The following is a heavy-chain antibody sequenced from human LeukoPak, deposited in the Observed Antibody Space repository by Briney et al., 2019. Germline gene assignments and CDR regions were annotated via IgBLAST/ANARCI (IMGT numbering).Heavy chain of an antibody. CDR3: AREEGYYDTSYAFDI. J-gene: IGHJ3*02. CDR1: GFTFGDYD. V-gene: IGHV3-20*04. CDR2: INWIGVST. D-gene: IGHD3-22*01. Sequence: PGGSLRLSCAASGFTFGDYDVSWVRQAPGRGLEWVSGINWIGVSTGYADSVKGRFTISRDKAKNSLYLQMNSLRAEDTALYYCAREEGYYDTSYAFDIWGQGTMVTVSS.